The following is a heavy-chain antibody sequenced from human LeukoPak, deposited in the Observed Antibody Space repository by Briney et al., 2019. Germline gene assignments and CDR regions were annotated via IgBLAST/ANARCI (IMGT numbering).Heavy chain of an antibody. CDR1: GFTFSSYA. J-gene: IGHJ3*02. Sequence: PGGSLRLSCAASGFTFSSYAMHWVRQAPGKGLEWVAVISYDGSNKYYADSVKGRFTISRDNSKNTLYLQMNSLRAEDTAVYYCARDSHWNARAFDIWGQGTMVTVSS. D-gene: IGHD1-1*01. CDR3: ARDSHWNARAFDI. V-gene: IGHV3-30-3*01. CDR2: ISYDGSNK.